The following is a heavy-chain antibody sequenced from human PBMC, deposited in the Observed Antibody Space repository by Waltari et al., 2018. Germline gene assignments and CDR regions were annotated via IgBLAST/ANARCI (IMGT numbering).Heavy chain of an antibody. D-gene: IGHD3-10*01. CDR1: GFTFSSYS. CDR3: ARGWFGELSPMYY. V-gene: IGHV3-48*04. Sequence: EVQLVESGGGLVQPGVSLRLSCAASGFTFSSYSMNWVRQAPGKGLEWVSYISSSSSTIYYADSVKGRFTISRDNAKNSLYLQMNSLRAEDTAVYYCARGWFGELSPMYYWGQGTLVTVSS. J-gene: IGHJ4*02. CDR2: ISSSSSTI.